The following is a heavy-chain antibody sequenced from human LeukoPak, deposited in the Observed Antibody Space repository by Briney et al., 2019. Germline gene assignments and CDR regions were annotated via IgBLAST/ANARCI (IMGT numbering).Heavy chain of an antibody. CDR1: RFTFSSYW. D-gene: IGHD2-15*01. Sequence: GGSLRLSCAASRFTFSSYWFHWVRQAPGKGLGWVSRIGNDGSDTIYADSVKGRFATSRDNAKSTLYLQIDSLKAEDRVVYYWARGGYDHAFDIWGQGTMVTVSS. J-gene: IGHJ3*02. CDR3: ARGGYDHAFDI. CDR2: IGNDGSDT. V-gene: IGHV3-74*01.